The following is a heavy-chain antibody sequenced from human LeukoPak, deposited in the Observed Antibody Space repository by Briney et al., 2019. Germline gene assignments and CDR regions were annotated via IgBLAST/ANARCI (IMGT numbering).Heavy chain of an antibody. CDR2: LSGSGEST. CDR1: GFTFRSYV. J-gene: IGHJ4*02. CDR3: AKVTYDYVWGSYEN. Sequence: GGSLRLSCVASGFTFRSYVLSWVRQAPGKGLEWVLALSGSGESTYYADAVKGRFTISRDNSKNTVYLQMNGLRVEDTAVYHCAKVTYDYVWGSYENWGQGILVTVSS. V-gene: IGHV3-23*01. D-gene: IGHD3-16*01.